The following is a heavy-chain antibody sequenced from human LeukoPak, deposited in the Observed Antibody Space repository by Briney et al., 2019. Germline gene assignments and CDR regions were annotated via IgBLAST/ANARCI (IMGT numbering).Heavy chain of an antibody. CDR3: ARGRLLYSSGWYGVNY. Sequence: HPGGSLGLSCAASGFTFSSYAMHWVRQAPGKGLEWVAVISYDGSNKYYADSVKGRFTISRDNSKNTLYLQMNSLRAEDTAVYYCARGRLLYSSGWYGVNYWGQGTPVTVSS. CDR2: ISYDGSNK. J-gene: IGHJ4*02. V-gene: IGHV3-30-3*01. CDR1: GFTFSSYA. D-gene: IGHD6-19*01.